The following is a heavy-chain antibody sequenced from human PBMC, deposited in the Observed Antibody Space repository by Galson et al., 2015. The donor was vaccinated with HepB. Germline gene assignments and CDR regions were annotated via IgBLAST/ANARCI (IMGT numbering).Heavy chain of an antibody. Sequence: SLRLSCAASGFTLSSYFMNWVRQAPGKGLEWVSFISSSSNTIYYADSVKGRFTISRDNAKNSLYLQMNSLRAEDTAVYYCARALPSPSNIVRNPLDRWGQGTLVTVSS. D-gene: IGHD2/OR15-2a*01. CDR2: ISSSSNTI. V-gene: IGHV3-48*01. CDR1: GFTLSSYF. J-gene: IGHJ5*02. CDR3: ARALPSPSNIVRNPLDR.